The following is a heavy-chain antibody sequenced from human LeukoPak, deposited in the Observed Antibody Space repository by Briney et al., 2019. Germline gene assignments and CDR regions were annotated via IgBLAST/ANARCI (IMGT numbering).Heavy chain of an antibody. CDR1: GFTFSGYS. J-gene: IGHJ4*02. Sequence: GGSLRLSCAASGFTFSGYSMNWVRQAPGKGLEWVSYISSSSSTIYYADSVKGRFTISRDNAKNSLYLQMNSLRAEDTAVYYCARYFDFWSGYYDYWGQGTLVTVSS. CDR3: ARYFDFWSGYYDY. CDR2: ISSSSSTI. D-gene: IGHD3/OR15-3a*01. V-gene: IGHV3-48*01.